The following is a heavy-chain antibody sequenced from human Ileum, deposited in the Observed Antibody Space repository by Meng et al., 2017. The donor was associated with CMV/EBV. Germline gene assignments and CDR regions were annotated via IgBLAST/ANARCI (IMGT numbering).Heavy chain of an antibody. D-gene: IGHD1-26*01. Sequence: GESLKISCAASGFTVSSNYMSWARQAPGKGLEWVSVIYSGGSTYYADSVKGRFTISRDNSKNTLYLQMNSLRAEDTAVYYCAKAGGATAFWDYWGQGTLVTVSS. J-gene: IGHJ4*02. V-gene: IGHV3-53*01. CDR1: GFTVSSNY. CDR3: AKAGGATAFWDY. CDR2: IYSGGST.